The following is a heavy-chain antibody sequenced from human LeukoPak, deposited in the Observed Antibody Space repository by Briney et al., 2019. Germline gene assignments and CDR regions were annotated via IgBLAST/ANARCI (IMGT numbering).Heavy chain of an antibody. CDR2: ISYDGSNK. CDR1: GFTFSNYG. V-gene: IGHV3-30*19. Sequence: PGGSLRLSCAASGFTFSNYGMHWVRQAPGKGLEWVAVISYDGSNKYYADSVKGRFTISRDNSKNTLYLQMNSLRAEDTAVYYCAREDGGAFGPWGQGTLVTVSS. J-gene: IGHJ5*02. CDR3: AREDGGAFGP. D-gene: IGHD3-10*01.